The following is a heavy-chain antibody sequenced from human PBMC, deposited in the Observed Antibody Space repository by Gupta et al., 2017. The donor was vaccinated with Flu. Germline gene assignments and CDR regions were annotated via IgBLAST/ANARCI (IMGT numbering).Heavy chain of an antibody. Sequence: EVQLVQSGAEVKKPGESLKISCKGSGYSFTSYWIGWVRQMPGNGLEWMGIIYPGDSDTRYSPSFRGQVTISADKSISTAYLQWSSLKASDTAMYYCARHPRMATMPKGGFDYWGQGTLVTVSS. CDR3: ARHPRMATMPKGGFDY. CDR1: GYSFTSYW. J-gene: IGHJ4*02. D-gene: IGHD5-12*01. V-gene: IGHV5-51*01. CDR2: IYPGDSDT.